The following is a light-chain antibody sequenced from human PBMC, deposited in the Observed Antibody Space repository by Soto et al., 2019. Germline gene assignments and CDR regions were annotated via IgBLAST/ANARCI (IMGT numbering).Light chain of an antibody. V-gene: IGKV1-9*01. Sequence: DIQLTQSPSFLSASVRDRVTITCRASQGISSYLAWYQQKPGKAPKLLIYAASTLQSGVPSRFSGSGSGTEFPVTISSLQPEDFATYYCQQLNSYPLTVGGGTKVEIK. CDR3: QQLNSYPLT. J-gene: IGKJ4*02. CDR2: AAS. CDR1: QGISSY.